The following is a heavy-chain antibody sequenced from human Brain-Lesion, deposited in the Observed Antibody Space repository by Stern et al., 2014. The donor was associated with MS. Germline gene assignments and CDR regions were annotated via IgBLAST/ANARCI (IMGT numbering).Heavy chain of an antibody. V-gene: IGHV1-2*04. Sequence: QVQLVQSGAEVKKPGASVKVSCKASGYTFTGYYMHWVRQAPGQGLEWMGWINPKSSGTNYAQKFQGWVTMTRDTSINTAYMELSRLRSDDTAVYYCATYYYDSTGYNDFWGQGTLVTVSA. D-gene: IGHD3-22*01. CDR1: GYTFTGYY. CDR3: ATYYYDSTGYNDF. J-gene: IGHJ4*02. CDR2: INPKSSGT.